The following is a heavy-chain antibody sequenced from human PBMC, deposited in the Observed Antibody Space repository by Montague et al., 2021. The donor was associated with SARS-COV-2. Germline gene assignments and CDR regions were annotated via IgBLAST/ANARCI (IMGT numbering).Heavy chain of an antibody. Sequence: SRRLSCAAAGFTFGRYAMSWFRQTPGRGLEWVSVLYSDIDGPYYSDSVKGRFTISRDNFRNTLYLQMNSLRDEDTAIYYCAKAPDDSSGYYYAAVDFWGQGTLVTVSS. CDR3: AKAPDDSSGYYYAAVDF. J-gene: IGHJ4*02. D-gene: IGHD3-22*01. CDR2: LYSDIDGP. CDR1: GFTFGRYA. V-gene: IGHV3-23*03.